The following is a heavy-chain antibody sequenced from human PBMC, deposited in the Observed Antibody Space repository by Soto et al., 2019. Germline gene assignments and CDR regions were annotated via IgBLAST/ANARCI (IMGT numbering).Heavy chain of an antibody. J-gene: IGHJ4*02. Sequence: QVQLVESGGGVVQPGRSLRLSCAASGFTFSSYAMHWVRQAPGKGLEWVAVISYDGSNKYYADSVKGRFTISRDNSKNTLDLQMNSLRAEDTAVYYCARDVDCSGGSCPFDYWGQGTLVTVSS. D-gene: IGHD2-15*01. CDR2: ISYDGSNK. V-gene: IGHV3-30-3*01. CDR1: GFTFSSYA. CDR3: ARDVDCSGGSCPFDY.